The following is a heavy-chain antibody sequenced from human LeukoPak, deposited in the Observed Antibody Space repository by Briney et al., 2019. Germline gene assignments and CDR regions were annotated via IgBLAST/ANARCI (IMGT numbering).Heavy chain of an antibody. J-gene: IGHJ3*02. CDR2: IWDNGGST. Sequence: PGRSLRLSCAASGFTFSSYAMHWVRQAPGKGLEYVSAIWDNGGSTYYTNSVKGRFTISRDNSKDTLYLQMGSLRTEDMAVYYCARDRRDYGDPDAFDIWGQGTMVTVSS. CDR3: ARDRRDYGDPDAFDI. V-gene: IGHV3-64*01. D-gene: IGHD4-17*01. CDR1: GFTFSSYA.